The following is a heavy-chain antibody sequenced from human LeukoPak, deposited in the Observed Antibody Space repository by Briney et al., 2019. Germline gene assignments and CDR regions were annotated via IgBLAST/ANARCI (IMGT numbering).Heavy chain of an antibody. CDR2: INHSGST. CDR3: ASPTE. J-gene: IGHJ4*02. Sequence: PSETLSLTCAVYGGSLSSSSWTWIRQPPGKGLEWVGEINHSGSTEFNPSLKSRVSISLDRSKNQFSLKVTAVTAADTAIYYCASPTEWGQGTLVTVSS. V-gene: IGHV4-34*01. CDR1: GGSLSSSS.